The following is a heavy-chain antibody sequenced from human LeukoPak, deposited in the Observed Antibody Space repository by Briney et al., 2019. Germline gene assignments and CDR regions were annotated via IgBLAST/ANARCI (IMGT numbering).Heavy chain of an antibody. CDR1: GYTFTSYA. CDR2: INAGNGNT. V-gene: IGHV1-3*01. J-gene: IGHJ6*02. D-gene: IGHD4-17*01. CDR3: ARVGTATTYYYYYGMDV. Sequence: RASVKVSCKASGYTFTSYAMHWVRKAPGQGLEWMGWINAGNGNTKYSQTFQGRVTITRDTSASTAYMELSSLRSEDTAVYYCARVGTATTYYYYYGMDVWGQGTTVTVSS.